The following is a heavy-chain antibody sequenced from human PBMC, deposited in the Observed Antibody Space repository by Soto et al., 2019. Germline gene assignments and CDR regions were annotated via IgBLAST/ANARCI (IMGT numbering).Heavy chain of an antibody. CDR2: IKSKTDGGIT. CDR3: TTHSGMGY. Sequence: GGSLRLSCAASGFTFSNAWMSWVRQAPGKGLEWVGRIKSKTDGGITDYAAPVKGRFTISRDDSKNTLYLQMNSLKTEATAVYYFTTHSGMGYWGQGTLVTVSS. J-gene: IGHJ4*02. V-gene: IGHV3-15*01. CDR1: GFTFSNAW. D-gene: IGHD3-10*01.